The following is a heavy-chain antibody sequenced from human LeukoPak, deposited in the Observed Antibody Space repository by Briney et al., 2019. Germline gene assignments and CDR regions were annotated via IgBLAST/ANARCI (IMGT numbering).Heavy chain of an antibody. Sequence: GGSLRLSCAASGFTFSSYAMSWVRQAPGKGLKWVSAISGSGGSTYYADSVKGRFTISRDNSKNTLYLQMNSLRAEDTAVYYCAKDRIAARSFDYWGQGTLVTVSS. CDR2: ISGSGGST. J-gene: IGHJ4*02. CDR3: AKDRIAARSFDY. CDR1: GFTFSSYA. D-gene: IGHD6-6*01. V-gene: IGHV3-23*01.